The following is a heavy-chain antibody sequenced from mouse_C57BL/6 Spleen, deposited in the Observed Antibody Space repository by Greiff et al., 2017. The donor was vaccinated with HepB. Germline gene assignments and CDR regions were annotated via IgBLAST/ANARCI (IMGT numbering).Heavy chain of an antibody. V-gene: IGHV1-82*01. Sequence: VQLVESGPELVKPGASVKISCKASGYAFSSSWMNWVKQRPGKGLEWIGRIYPGDGDTNYNGKFKGKATLTADKSSSTAYMQLSSLTSEDSAVYFCAIPIFTGAMDYWGQGTSVTVSS. CDR2: IYPGDGDT. J-gene: IGHJ4*01. CDR1: GYAFSSSW. CDR3: AIPIFTGAMDY.